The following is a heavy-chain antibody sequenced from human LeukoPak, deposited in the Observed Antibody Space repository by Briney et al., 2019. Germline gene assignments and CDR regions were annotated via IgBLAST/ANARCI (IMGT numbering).Heavy chain of an antibody. V-gene: IGHV3-66*01. D-gene: IGHD2-21*02. Sequence: GGSLRLSCVASGFSLSDYYMSWIRQAPGKGLEWVSLIYSGGSSFYADSVKRRFTISRDSFKNILLLQMNSLRAEDTAVYYCAKDALDDFYFDYWGQGTLVTVSS. CDR2: IYSGGSS. J-gene: IGHJ4*02. CDR1: GFSLSDYY. CDR3: AKDALDDFYFDY.